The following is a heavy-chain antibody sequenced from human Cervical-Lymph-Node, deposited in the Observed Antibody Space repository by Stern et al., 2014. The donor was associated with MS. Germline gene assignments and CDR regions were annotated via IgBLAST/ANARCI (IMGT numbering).Heavy chain of an antibody. V-gene: IGHV5-51*03. Sequence: EDQLVESGAEVKKPGESLRISCEGSGYNFSNHWIAWVRQMPGKGLEWMGIIYPGDSDTRYSPSFQGQVTIPAEKSITPASLQWSSRKAPDTAIFYCARLDFTNYVGFDPWGQGTLVTVSS. CDR1: GYNFSNHW. CDR2: IYPGDSDT. D-gene: IGHD4-11*01. J-gene: IGHJ5*02. CDR3: ARLDFTNYVGFDP.